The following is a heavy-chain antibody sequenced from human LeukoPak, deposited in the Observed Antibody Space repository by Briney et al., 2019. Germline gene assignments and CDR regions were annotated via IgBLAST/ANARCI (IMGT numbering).Heavy chain of an antibody. CDR3: ARWYDYVWGSYRSDY. CDR1: VGSISSSIYY. Sequence: SETLSLTCTVSVGSISSSIYYWGWIRQPPGKGLEWIGSIYYSGSTYYNPSLKSRVTISVDTSKNQFSLKLSSVTAADTAVYYCARWYDYVWGSYRSDYWGQGTLVTVSS. J-gene: IGHJ4*02. CDR2: IYYSGST. D-gene: IGHD3-16*02. V-gene: IGHV4-39*01.